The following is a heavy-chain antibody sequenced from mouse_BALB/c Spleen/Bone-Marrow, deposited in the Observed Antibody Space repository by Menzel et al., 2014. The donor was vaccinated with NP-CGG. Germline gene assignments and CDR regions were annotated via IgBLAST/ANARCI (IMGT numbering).Heavy chain of an antibody. CDR1: GYTFTYYT. D-gene: IGHD2-1*01. CDR2: INPSSGYT. J-gene: IGHJ4*01. Sequence: QVQLQQSGAELARPGASVKMSCKASGYTFTYYTMHWVKQGPGQGLEWIGYINPSSGYTNYNQKFKDKATLTADKSSSTAYMQLSSLTSDDSTVYYCARGGNYLYSAMDSWGQGTSVTVSS. V-gene: IGHV1-4*01. CDR3: ARGGNYLYSAMDS.